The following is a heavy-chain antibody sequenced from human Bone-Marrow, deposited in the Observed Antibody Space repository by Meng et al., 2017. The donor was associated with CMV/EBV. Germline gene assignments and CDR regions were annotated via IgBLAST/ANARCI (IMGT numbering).Heavy chain of an antibody. Sequence: GGSLRLSCAASGFTFSSYSMNWVRQAPGKGLEWVSYISSSSSTIYYADSVKGRFTISRDNAKNSLYLQMNSLRAEDTAVYYCARDFGRYCSSTSCYGGAFDIWGQGTMVTVSS. D-gene: IGHD2-2*01. J-gene: IGHJ3*02. CDR1: GFTFSSYS. V-gene: IGHV3-48*04. CDR3: ARDFGRYCSSTSCYGGAFDI. CDR2: ISSSSSTI.